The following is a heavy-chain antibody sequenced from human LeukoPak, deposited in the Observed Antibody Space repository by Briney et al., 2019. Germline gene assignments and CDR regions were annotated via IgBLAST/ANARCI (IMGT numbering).Heavy chain of an antibody. D-gene: IGHD2-15*01. Sequence: PGGSLRLSCAASGFIFSKYAIHWVRQAPGKGLEWVAAISYDGSDEYYADSVKGRFTISRDNSKNTLYLQMNSLRAEDTAVYYWEKGGLGWFFVFDIGGKGKMVTV. CDR2: ISYDGSDE. V-gene: IGHV3-30*07. J-gene: IGHJ3*02. CDR3: EKGGLGWFFVFDI. CDR1: GFIFSKYA.